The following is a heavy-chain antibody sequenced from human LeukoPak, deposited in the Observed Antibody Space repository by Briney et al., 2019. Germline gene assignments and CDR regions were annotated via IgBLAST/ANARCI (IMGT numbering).Heavy chain of an antibody. CDR2: ISGSGGST. CDR3: AKDLSLATIAYDY. CDR1: GFTFSSYA. Sequence: GGSLRLSCAASGFTFSSYAMSWVRQAPGKGLKWVSAISGSGGSTYYADSVKGRFTISRDNSKNTLYLQMNSLRAEDTAVYYCAKDLSLATIAYDYWGQGTLVTVSS. J-gene: IGHJ4*02. D-gene: IGHD5-12*01. V-gene: IGHV3-23*01.